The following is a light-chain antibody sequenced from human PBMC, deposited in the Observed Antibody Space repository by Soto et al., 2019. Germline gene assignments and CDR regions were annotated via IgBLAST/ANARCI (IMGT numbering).Light chain of an antibody. CDR3: AAWDASLNGYV. V-gene: IGLV1-44*01. Sequence: VVTKPPSASWNPGQRVTISCSGRSSNIGSKTVNWYQQLPGTGPKLLIYNSYQRPSGVPDRFSGSKSGTSASLAISGLQSEDEADYYCAAWDASLNGYVFGAGTKSPS. CDR2: NSY. CDR1: SSNIGSKT. J-gene: IGLJ1*01.